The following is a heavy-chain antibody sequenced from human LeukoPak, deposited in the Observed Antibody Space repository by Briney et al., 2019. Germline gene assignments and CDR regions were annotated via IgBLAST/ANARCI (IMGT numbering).Heavy chain of an antibody. D-gene: IGHD1-26*01. J-gene: IGHJ4*02. V-gene: IGHV4-59*08. Sequence: PSETLSLTCTVSGGSIRSYYWSWIRQTPGKGLEWIGYIYYSGSTNYNPSLKSRVTISVDTSKNQFSLKLSSVTAADTAVYYCARHPTWGGSLYYFDYWGQGTLVTVSS. CDR3: ARHPTWGGSLYYFDY. CDR1: GGSIRSYY. CDR2: IYYSGST.